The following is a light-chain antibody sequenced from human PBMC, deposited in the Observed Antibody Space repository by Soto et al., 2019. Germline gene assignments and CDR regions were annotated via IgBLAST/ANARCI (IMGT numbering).Light chain of an antibody. CDR3: AAWDDSLNAVI. CDR2: SND. CDR1: SSNIGSNT. J-gene: IGLJ2*01. V-gene: IGLV1-44*01. Sequence: QSVLTQPPSASGTPGQRVTISCSGSSSNIGSNTVSWYQQQLPGTAPKLLIYSNDRRPPGVPDRFSGSKSGTSASVAISGLQSEDEADYYCAAWDDSLNAVIFGGGTKLTVL.